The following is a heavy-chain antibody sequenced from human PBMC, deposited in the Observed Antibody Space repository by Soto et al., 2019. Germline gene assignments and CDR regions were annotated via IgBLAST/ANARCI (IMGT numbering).Heavy chain of an antibody. CDR3: ANTRRDRQKDN. V-gene: IGHV3-23*01. J-gene: IGHJ4*02. Sequence: GGSLRLSCAASGFTFSSFVMSWVRQAPGKGLEWVSTISGSGGSTYYADSVKGRFTISRDNPKNTLYLQMNSLRAEDTAVYYWANTRRDRQKDNGGKEPLVTFPS. CDR1: GFTFSSFV. CDR2: ISGSGGST. D-gene: IGHD1-26*01.